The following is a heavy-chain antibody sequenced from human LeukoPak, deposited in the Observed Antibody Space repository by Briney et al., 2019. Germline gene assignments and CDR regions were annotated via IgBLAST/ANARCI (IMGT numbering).Heavy chain of an antibody. CDR1: GFTFSSYG. CDR2: IRYDGSNK. V-gene: IGHV3-30*02. J-gene: IGHJ4*02. Sequence: GGSLRLSCAASGFTFSSYGMHWVRQAPGKGLEWVAFIRYDGSNKYYADSVKGRFTISRDNSKNTLYLQMNSLRAEDTAVYYCAKGITRIVVVIEYFDYWGQGTLVTVSS. D-gene: IGHD3-22*01. CDR3: AKGITRIVVVIEYFDY.